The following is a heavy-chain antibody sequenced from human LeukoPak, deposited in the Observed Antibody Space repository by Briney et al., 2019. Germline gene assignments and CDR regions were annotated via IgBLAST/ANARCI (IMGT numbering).Heavy chain of an antibody. Sequence: GSLKLSCAASGFTFNNAWIRWIRQSPGKGLEWIGEINHSGSTNYNPSLKSRVTISVDTSKNQFSLKLSSVTAADTAVYYCARGWYSSSGNKDFDIWGQGTMVTVSS. D-gene: IGHD6-13*01. J-gene: IGHJ3*02. V-gene: IGHV4-34*01. CDR2: INHSGST. CDR3: ARGWYSSSGNKDFDI. CDR1: GFTFNNAW.